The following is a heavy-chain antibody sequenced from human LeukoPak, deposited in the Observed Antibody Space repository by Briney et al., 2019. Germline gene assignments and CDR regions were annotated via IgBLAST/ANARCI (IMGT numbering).Heavy chain of an antibody. V-gene: IGHV3-30*02. CDR3: AKDLKYYGSGSSKIDY. CDR2: IRSDGSNK. D-gene: IGHD3-10*01. J-gene: IGHJ4*02. CDR1: GFTFSNYG. Sequence: PGGSLRLSCAASGFTFSNYGMHWVRQALGKGLEWVAFIRSDGSNKYYADSVKGRFTISRDNSKNTLYLQMNSLRAEDTAVYYCAKDLKYYGSGSSKIDYWGQGTLVTVSS.